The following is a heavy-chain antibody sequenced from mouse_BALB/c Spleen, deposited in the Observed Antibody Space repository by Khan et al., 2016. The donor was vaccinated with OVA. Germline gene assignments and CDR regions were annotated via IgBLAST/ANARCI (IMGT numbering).Heavy chain of an antibody. CDR1: GYIFTNYV. J-gene: IGHJ2*01. D-gene: IGHD4-1*01. CDR2: INPYNGGT. V-gene: IGHV1S136*01. Sequence: VQLKQSGPELVKPGASVKMSCKASGYIFTNYVLHWVKQKPGQGLDWIGYINPYNGGTKYNEKFKGKATLASDKSSITAYMELSSLTSEDSAVYYCARGNWQSYYFDYWGQGTTLTRSS. CDR3: ARGNWQSYYFDY.